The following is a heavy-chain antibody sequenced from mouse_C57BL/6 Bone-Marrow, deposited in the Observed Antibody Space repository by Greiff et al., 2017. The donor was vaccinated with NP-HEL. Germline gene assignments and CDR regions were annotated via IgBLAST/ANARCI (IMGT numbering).Heavy chain of an antibody. D-gene: IGHD2-4*01. CDR2: IDPSDSET. V-gene: IGHV1-52*01. CDR3: ARDFYYDYEDYAMDY. J-gene: IGHJ4*01. CDR1: GYTFTSYW. Sequence: QVQLQQPGAELVRPGSSVKLSCKASGYTFTSYWMHWVQQRPIQGLEWIGNIDPSDSETHYNQKFKDKATLTVDKSSSTAYMQLSSRTSEDSAVYYGARDFYYDYEDYAMDYWGQGTSVTVSS.